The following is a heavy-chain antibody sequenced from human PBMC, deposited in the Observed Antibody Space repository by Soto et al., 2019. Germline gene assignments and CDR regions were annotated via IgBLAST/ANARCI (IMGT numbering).Heavy chain of an antibody. V-gene: IGHV4-59*12. Sequence: PPGKGLEWIGYIYYSGSTNYNPSLKSRVTISVDTSKNQFSLKLSSVTAADTAVYYCARIVVVAATPYLYFDYWGQGTLVTVSS. CDR2: IYYSGST. CDR3: ARIVVVAATPYLYFDY. J-gene: IGHJ4*02. D-gene: IGHD2-15*01.